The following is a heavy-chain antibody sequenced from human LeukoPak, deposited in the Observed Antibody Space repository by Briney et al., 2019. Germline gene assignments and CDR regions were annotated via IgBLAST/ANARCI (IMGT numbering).Heavy chain of an antibody. CDR2: ISYDESNT. CDR3: ARDGDGDYVFSYYFDC. V-gene: IGHV3-30*04. Sequence: PGGSLRLSCAASGFTFSSYAMHWVRQAPGKGLEWVALISYDESNTFYADSVKGRFTISRDNSKNTLYLQMNSLRVEDTAVYYCARDGDGDYVFSYYFDCWGQGTLVTVSS. CDR1: GFTFSSYA. J-gene: IGHJ4*02. D-gene: IGHD4-17*01.